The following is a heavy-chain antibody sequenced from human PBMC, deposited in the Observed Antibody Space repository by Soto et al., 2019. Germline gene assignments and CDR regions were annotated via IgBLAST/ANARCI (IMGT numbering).Heavy chain of an antibody. Sequence: QVQLVESGGGVVHPGRSLRLSCAASGFTLSTYSMHWVRQAPGKGLEWVAVISYDGNKKFYRDSVKGSFSISRDTSMHPVYLEMNSLSPEDTGVYYCARSIAVAGLDYWGQGTLVTVSS. CDR1: GFTLSTYS. CDR3: ARSIAVAGLDY. J-gene: IGHJ4*02. D-gene: IGHD6-19*01. CDR2: ISYDGNKK. V-gene: IGHV3-30*01.